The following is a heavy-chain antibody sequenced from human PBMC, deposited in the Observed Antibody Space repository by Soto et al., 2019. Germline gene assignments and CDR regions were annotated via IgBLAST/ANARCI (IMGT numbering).Heavy chain of an antibody. CDR3: ARLVVVAPVANA. CDR1: GGSISYNIYY. Sequence: PSETLSLTCSVSGGSISYNIYYWVGIRQPPGKVLDWVGGIFYTGTTYYSPSLKDRVTISVDTSKNSFSLNLTSVTAADTAVYFCARLVVVAPVANAWGQGTLVTVSS. J-gene: IGHJ5*02. CDR2: IFYTGTT. V-gene: IGHV4-39*02. D-gene: IGHD2-2*01.